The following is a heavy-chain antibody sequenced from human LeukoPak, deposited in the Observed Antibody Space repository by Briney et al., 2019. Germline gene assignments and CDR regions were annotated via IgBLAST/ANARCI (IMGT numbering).Heavy chain of an antibody. Sequence: VASVKVSCKASGYTFTGYYMHWVRQAPGQGLEWMGWINPNSGGTNYAQKFQGRVTMTRDTSISTAYMELSRLRSDDTAVYYCARAGPYAGYYYYGMDVWGQGTTVTVSS. CDR3: ARAGPYAGYYYYGMDV. CDR1: GYTFTGYY. CDR2: INPNSGGT. J-gene: IGHJ6*02. D-gene: IGHD3-16*01. V-gene: IGHV1-2*02.